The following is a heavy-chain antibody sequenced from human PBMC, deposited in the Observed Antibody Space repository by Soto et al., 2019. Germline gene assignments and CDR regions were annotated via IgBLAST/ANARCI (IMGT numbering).Heavy chain of an antibody. CDR3: ARRNNSGPIDY. CDR1: GFTFTTPA. J-gene: IGHJ4*02. V-gene: IGHV1-58*02. CDR2: IDAGSGNT. Sequence: ASVKVSCKASGFTFTTPAMHWVRQARGQRLEWIGWIDAGSGNTKYAQRFQERVTISRDTSTSTAYMELSSLTSEDRAVYYCARRNNSGPIDYWGQGTLVTVSS. D-gene: IGHD5-12*01.